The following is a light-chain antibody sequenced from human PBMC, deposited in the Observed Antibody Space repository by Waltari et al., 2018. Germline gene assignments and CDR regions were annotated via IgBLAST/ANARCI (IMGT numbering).Light chain of an antibody. CDR3: CSYADNNIYV. CDR2: DVT. CDR1: DSDVGGYEY. V-gene: IGLV2-11*01. Sequence: QSALTQPRSVSGSPGQSVTISCTGNDSDVGGYEYVPWYPHHPGKAPKLLIYDVTKRPSGVPDRFSGSKSGNTASLTISGLHGEDEADYYCCSYADNNIYVFGTGTNVAVL. J-gene: IGLJ1*01.